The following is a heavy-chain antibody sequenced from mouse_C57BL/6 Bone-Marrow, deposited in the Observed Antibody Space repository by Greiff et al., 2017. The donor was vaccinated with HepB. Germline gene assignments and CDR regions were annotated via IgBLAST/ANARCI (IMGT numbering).Heavy chain of an antibody. Sequence: VQLQQSGAELARPGASVKLSCKASGYTFTSYGISWVKQRTGQGLEWIGEIYPRSGNTYYNEKFKGKATLTADKSSSTAYMELRSLTSEDSAVYVCASRIYDGYFYAMDYWGQGTSVTVSS. CDR3: ASRIYDGYFYAMDY. V-gene: IGHV1-81*01. CDR2: IYPRSGNT. J-gene: IGHJ4*01. CDR1: GYTFTSYG. D-gene: IGHD2-3*01.